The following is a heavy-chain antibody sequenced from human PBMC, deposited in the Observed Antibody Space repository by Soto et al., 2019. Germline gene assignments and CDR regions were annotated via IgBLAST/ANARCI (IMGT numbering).Heavy chain of an antibody. D-gene: IGHD2-2*01. CDR1: GYTFTNYA. J-gene: IGHJ4*02. CDR3: ARSPSLVNDY. Sequence: QVQLVQSGAEEKKPGASVKVSCKASGYTFTNYAMHWVRQAPGQRLEWMGWINAGNGNTKYSQKFQGRVTITRDTSASTAYRELSSLRSEDTAVYYCARSPSLVNDYWGQGTLVTVSS. V-gene: IGHV1-3*05. CDR2: INAGNGNT.